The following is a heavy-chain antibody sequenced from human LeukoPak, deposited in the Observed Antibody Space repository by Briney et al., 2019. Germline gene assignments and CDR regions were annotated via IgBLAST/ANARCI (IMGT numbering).Heavy chain of an antibody. V-gene: IGHV1-2*02. D-gene: IGHD3-16*01. J-gene: IGHJ6*02. CDR3: ARGGEVGFYYGMDV. CDR1: GYTFTGYY. Sequence: ASVKVSCKASGYTFTGYYMHWVRQAPGQGLAWMGWINPNSGGTNYAQKFQGRVTMTRDTSISTAYMELSRLRSDDTAVYYCARGGEVGFYYGMDVWGRGTTVTVSS. CDR2: INPNSGGT.